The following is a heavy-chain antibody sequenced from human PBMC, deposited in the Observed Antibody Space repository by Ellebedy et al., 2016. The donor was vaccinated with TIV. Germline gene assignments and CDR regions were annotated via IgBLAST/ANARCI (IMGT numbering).Heavy chain of an antibody. D-gene: IGHD5-24*01. Sequence: PGGSLRLSCAASGFTFSNYWMSWVRQAPGKGLEWVANINQDGSENYYVDSVKGRFIISRDNAKNSLYLQMNSLRAEDTAVYYCGSGWLQLDVVDYWGQGTLVTVSS. CDR2: INQDGSEN. CDR3: GSGWLQLDVVDY. CDR1: GFTFSNYW. J-gene: IGHJ4*02. V-gene: IGHV3-7*01.